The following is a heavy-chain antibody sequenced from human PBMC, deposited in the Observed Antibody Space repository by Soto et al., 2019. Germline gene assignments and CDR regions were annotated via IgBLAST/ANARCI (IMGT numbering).Heavy chain of an antibody. V-gene: IGHV4-4*02. Sequence: QVQLQESGPGLVKPSGTLSLTCAVSGGSISSSNWWSWVRQPPGKGLEWIGEIYHSGSTNYNPSLKSRVTISVDKSKKQFSLKQSSVTAAATAVYYCAKSPDSSGYYPRWYYYGMDVWGQGTTVTVSS. D-gene: IGHD3-22*01. J-gene: IGHJ6*02. CDR3: AKSPDSSGYYPRWYYYGMDV. CDR1: GGSISSSNW. CDR2: IYHSGST.